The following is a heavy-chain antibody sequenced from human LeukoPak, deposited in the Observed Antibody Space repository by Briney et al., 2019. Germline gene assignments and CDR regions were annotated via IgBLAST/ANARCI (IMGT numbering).Heavy chain of an antibody. CDR3: ARSPPGVVVVTAKINY. CDR2: INPNSGGT. J-gene: IGHJ4*02. V-gene: IGHV1-2*02. Sequence: ASVKVSCKASGYTFTGYYMHWVRQAPGQGLEWMGWINPNSGGTNYAQKFQGGVTMTRDTSISTAYMELSRLRSDDTAVYYCARSPPGVVVVTAKINYWGQGTLVTVSS. CDR1: GYTFTGYY. D-gene: IGHD2-21*02.